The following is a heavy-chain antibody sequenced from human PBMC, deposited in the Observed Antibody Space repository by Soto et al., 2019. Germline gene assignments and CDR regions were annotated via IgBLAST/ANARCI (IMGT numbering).Heavy chain of an antibody. CDR2: ISGSGGST. CDR3: TTDHRLWYFDWLEPYQPGQDLKVSPYGMDV. Sequence: PGGSLRLSCAASGFTFSSYAMSWVRQAPGKGLEWVSAISGSGGSTYYADPVKGRFTISRDNSKNTLYLQMNSLKTEDTAVYYCTTDHRLWYFDWLEPYQPGQDLKVSPYGMDVWGQGTTVTVSS. D-gene: IGHD3-9*01. J-gene: IGHJ6*02. V-gene: IGHV3-23*01. CDR1: GFTFSSYA.